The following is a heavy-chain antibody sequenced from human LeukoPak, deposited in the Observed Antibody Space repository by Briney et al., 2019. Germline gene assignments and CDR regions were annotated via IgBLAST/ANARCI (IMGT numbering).Heavy chain of an antibody. Sequence: SETLSLTCTVSGGSISSSSYYWDWIRQSPGKGLEWIGSIYYSGSTYYNPSLKSRVTISVDTSKNQFSLKLSSVTAADTAVYYCARKDYGGNSSFDYWGQGTLVTVSS. CDR3: ARKDYGGNSSFDY. J-gene: IGHJ4*02. CDR1: GGSISSSSYY. V-gene: IGHV4-39*01. D-gene: IGHD4-23*01. CDR2: IYYSGST.